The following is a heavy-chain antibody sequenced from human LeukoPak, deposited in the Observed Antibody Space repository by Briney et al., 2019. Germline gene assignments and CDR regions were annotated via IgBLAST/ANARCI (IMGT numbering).Heavy chain of an antibody. V-gene: IGHV3-30*04. Sequence: GGSLRLSCAASGFTFSSYAMHWVRQAPGKGLEWVAVISYDGSNKYYADSVKGRFTISRDNSKNTLYLQMNSLRAEDTAVYYCAKGGVTIKSSFDYWGQGTLVTVSS. CDR3: AKGGVTIKSSFDY. J-gene: IGHJ4*02. CDR1: GFTFSSYA. D-gene: IGHD4-11*01. CDR2: ISYDGSNK.